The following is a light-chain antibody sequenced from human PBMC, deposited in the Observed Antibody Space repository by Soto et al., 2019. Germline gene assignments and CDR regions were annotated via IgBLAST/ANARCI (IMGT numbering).Light chain of an antibody. CDR2: DVS. CDR3: CSYTSSSTFGG. CDR1: SSYVGGYNY. Sequence: QSALTQPRSVSGSPGQSVTISCTGTSSYVGGYNYVSWYQQHPGKAPKLMIYDVSKRPSGVSDRFSGSKSGNTASLTISGLQAEDEADYYCCSYTSSSTFGGFGTGTKVTVL. V-gene: IGLV2-11*01. J-gene: IGLJ1*01.